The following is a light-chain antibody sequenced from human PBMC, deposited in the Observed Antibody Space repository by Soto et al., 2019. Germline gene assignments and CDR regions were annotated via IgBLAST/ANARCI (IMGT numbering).Light chain of an antibody. V-gene: IGKV3-15*01. CDR2: GAS. Sequence: EIVITQSPASLSVSPGDGATLFCRASESVASNVAWYQQKPGKGPRLLIHGASTRAVGVPARFSGSGSGTDFTLTINSLQSDDFAVYYCQQYHNWPPQYTFGQGTKLQFK. J-gene: IGKJ2*01. CDR1: ESVASN. CDR3: QQYHNWPPQYT.